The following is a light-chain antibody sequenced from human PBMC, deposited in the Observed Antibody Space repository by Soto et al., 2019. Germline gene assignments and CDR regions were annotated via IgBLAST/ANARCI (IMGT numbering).Light chain of an antibody. CDR2: DAS. V-gene: IGKV3-11*01. CDR3: QQRSNRPLT. Sequence: EIVLTQSPATLSLSPGERATLSCRASQNVSSYLAWYQQKPGQAPRLLIYDASTRVTGIPARFSGSGSGTDFTLTISSLEPEDFAVYYCQQRSNRPLTFGQGTRLEIK. CDR1: QNVSSY. J-gene: IGKJ5*01.